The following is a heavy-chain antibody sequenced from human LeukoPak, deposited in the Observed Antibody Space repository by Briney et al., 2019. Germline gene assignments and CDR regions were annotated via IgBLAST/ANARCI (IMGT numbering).Heavy chain of an antibody. Sequence: SETLSLTCTVSDGSVTRGAYSWTWIRQPVGKGLEWIGRIYTSGDTKYNPSLKSRVTISVGASNNQFSLKLTSVTAADTAVYYCASGDYGAGGPVMRYWGHGTLVIVSS. D-gene: IGHD3-10*01. CDR2: IYTSGDT. CDR3: ASGDYGAGGPVMRY. V-gene: IGHV4-61*02. CDR1: DGSVTRGAYS. J-gene: IGHJ4*01.